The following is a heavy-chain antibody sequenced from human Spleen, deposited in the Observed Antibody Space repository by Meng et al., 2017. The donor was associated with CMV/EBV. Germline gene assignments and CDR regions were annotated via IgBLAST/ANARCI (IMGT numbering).Heavy chain of an antibody. CDR3: ARDFGWLQHDY. D-gene: IGHD5-24*01. CDR1: AFTFSTSW. J-gene: IGHJ4*02. V-gene: IGHV3-7*01. CDR2: IKEDGSGN. Sequence: GESLKISCAASAFTFSTSWMSWVRQAPGKGLQWVGNIKEDGSGNNYLDSVKGRFTISRDNAKNSVYLHMSSLRAEDTAMYYCARDFGWLQHDYWGRGTLVTVSS.